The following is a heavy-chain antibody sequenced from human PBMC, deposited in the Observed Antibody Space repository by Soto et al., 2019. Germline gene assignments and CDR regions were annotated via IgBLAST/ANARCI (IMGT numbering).Heavy chain of an antibody. J-gene: IGHJ4*02. V-gene: IGHV3-23*01. CDR3: AKDPEPLLGFCSTTSCSPSFDY. D-gene: IGHD2-2*01. CDR1: GFTFSNYA. CDR2: ISRSGVNI. Sequence: EVQLLESGGGLVQPGGSLRLSCAASGFTFSNYAMNWVRQAPGKGLEWVSGISRSGVNIHYTDSVKGRFTISRDNSNNTLYLQMNSLRAEDTAVYYCAKDPEPLLGFCSTTSCSPSFDYWGQGTLVTVPS.